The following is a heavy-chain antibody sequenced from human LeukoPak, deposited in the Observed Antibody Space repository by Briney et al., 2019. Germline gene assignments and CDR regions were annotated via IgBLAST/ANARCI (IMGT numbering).Heavy chain of an antibody. CDR2: TYSGGST. D-gene: IGHD3-10*01. CDR1: GFTVSSNH. CDR3: ATSRKNYGSGSYSFDY. J-gene: IGHJ4*02. Sequence: GGSLRLSCAASGFTVSSNHMSWHRQAPGQGLEWVSVTYSGGSTYCADSVKGRFTISRDNSKSTLYLQMNSLRAEDTAVYYCATSRKNYGSGSYSFDYWGQGTLVTVSS. V-gene: IGHV3-66*01.